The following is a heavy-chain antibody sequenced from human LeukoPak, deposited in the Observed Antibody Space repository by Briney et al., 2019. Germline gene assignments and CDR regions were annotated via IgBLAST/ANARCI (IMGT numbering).Heavy chain of an antibody. CDR2: LPSSSSYI. CDR3: ARDSRGLGTGSGPPFDY. Sequence: GGSLRLSCAASGLTLTIYSMNGVSEAPGKGREWVSSLPSSSSYIYHAESAKGRFTISRDNAKNSLYLQMNSLRAEDTAVYYCARDSRGLGTGSGPPFDYWGQGTLVTVSS. CDR1: GLTLTIYS. V-gene: IGHV3-21*01. J-gene: IGHJ4*02. D-gene: IGHD3-10*01.